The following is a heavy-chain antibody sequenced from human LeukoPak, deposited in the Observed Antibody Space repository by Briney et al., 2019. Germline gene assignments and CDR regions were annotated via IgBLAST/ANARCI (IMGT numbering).Heavy chain of an antibody. Sequence: GGSLRLSCAASGFTFSSYSMNWVRQTPGKGLEWVSYISSSGSTIYYADSVKGRFTISRDNSKNTLYLQMNSLRAEDTAVYYCARDRTPRDFWSGYSANDAFDVWGQGTMVTVSS. V-gene: IGHV3-48*01. CDR3: ARDRTPRDFWSGYSANDAFDV. CDR1: GFTFSSYS. CDR2: ISSSGSTI. J-gene: IGHJ3*01. D-gene: IGHD3-3*01.